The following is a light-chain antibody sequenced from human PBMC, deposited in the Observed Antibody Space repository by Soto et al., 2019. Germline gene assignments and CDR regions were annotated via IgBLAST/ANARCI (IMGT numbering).Light chain of an antibody. J-gene: IGKJ3*01. Sequence: DIQMTQSTSSLSASVGDRVTITCRASQTITNYLNWYQQKPAKAPRLLIYGASTIQSGVPSRLSGSGSGTDFTLTISSLQPDDSATYYCQQSYSPLFTFGPRTKVDIK. CDR1: QTITNY. CDR2: GAS. CDR3: QQSYSPLFT. V-gene: IGKV1-39*01.